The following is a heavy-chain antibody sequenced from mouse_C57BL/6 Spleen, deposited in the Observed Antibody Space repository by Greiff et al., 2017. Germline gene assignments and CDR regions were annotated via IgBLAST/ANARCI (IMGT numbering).Heavy chain of an antibody. V-gene: IGHV1-4*01. D-gene: IGHD3-1*01. Sequence: VKLQESGAELARPGASVKMSCKASGYTFTSYTMHWVNQRPGQGLEWIGYINPSSGYTKYNQKFKDKATLTADKSSSTAYMQLSSLTSEDSAVYYCARWLGFYFDYWGQGTTLTVSS. J-gene: IGHJ2*01. CDR1: GYTFTSYT. CDR2: INPSSGYT. CDR3: ARWLGFYFDY.